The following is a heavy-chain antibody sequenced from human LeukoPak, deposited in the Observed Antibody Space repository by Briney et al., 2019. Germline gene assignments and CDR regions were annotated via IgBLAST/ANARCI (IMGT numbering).Heavy chain of an antibody. J-gene: IGHJ5*02. D-gene: IGHD3-3*01. V-gene: IGHV4-39*07. CDR3: ARGAMEWLFNWFDP. Sequence: SETLSLTCTVSGGSFSSSSYYWGWLRQPPGKGLEWIGSIYYSGSTYYNPSLKSRVTISVDTSKNQFSLKLSSVTAADTAVYYCARGAMEWLFNWFDPWGQGTLVTVSS. CDR1: GGSFSSSSYY. CDR2: IYYSGST.